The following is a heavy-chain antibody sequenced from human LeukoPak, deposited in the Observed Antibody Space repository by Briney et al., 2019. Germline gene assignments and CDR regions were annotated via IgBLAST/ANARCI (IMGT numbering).Heavy chain of an antibody. CDR2: TYYRSRWYN. D-gene: IGHD2-15*01. CDR3: ARSTPGSDI. J-gene: IGHJ3*02. CDR1: GDGVSSNSAA. Sequence: SQTLSLTCAISGDGVSSNSAAWNWIRQSPSRGLEWLGRTYYRSRWYNDYAESVQSRITIIPDASKNSFSLQLNSVTPEDTAVYYCARSTPGSDIWGQGTMVTVSS. V-gene: IGHV6-1*01.